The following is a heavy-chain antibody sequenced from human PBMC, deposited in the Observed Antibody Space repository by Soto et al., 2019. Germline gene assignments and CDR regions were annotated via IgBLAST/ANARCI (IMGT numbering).Heavy chain of an antibody. V-gene: IGHV3-9*01. CDR1: GFTFDDYA. D-gene: IGHD6-19*01. J-gene: IGHJ3*02. CDR2: ISWNSGSI. CDR3: AKGFSSGWYDAFDI. Sequence: PGGSLSLSCAASGFTFDDYAMHWVRQAPGKGLEWVSGISWNSGSIGYADSVKGRFTISRDNAKNSLYLQMNSLRAEDTALYYCAKGFSSGWYDAFDIWGQGTMVTVSS.